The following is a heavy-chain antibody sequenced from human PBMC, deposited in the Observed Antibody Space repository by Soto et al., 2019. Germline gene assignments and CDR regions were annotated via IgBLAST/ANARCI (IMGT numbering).Heavy chain of an antibody. V-gene: IGHV1-18*01. CDR1: GYTFNSYG. D-gene: IGHD5-18*01. Sequence: ASVKVSCKASGYTFNSYGINCVRQAPGQGLEWMGWMSPYNDNRNYARKLQGRVTMTIDTSTSTAYMELRSLRSDDTAVYYCARGQPATWIQLWPYYFDYWGQGTLVTVSS. J-gene: IGHJ4*02. CDR3: ARGQPATWIQLWPYYFDY. CDR2: MSPYNDNR.